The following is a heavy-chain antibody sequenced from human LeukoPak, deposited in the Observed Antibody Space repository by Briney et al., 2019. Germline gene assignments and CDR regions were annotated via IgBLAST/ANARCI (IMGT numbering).Heavy chain of an antibody. Sequence: PSETLSLTCTVSGGSINSYYWSWIRQPPGKGLEWIGYIYYSGSTNYNPSLKSRVTISVDTSKNQFSLKLSSVAAADTAVYYCARENSGSLDDAFDIWGQGTVVAVSS. V-gene: IGHV4-59*01. J-gene: IGHJ3*02. CDR2: IYYSGST. CDR1: GGSINSYY. D-gene: IGHD1-26*01. CDR3: ARENSGSLDDAFDI.